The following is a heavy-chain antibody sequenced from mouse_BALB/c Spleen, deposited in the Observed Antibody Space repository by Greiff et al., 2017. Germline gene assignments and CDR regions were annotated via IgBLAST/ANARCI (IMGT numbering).Heavy chain of an antibody. V-gene: IGHV7-3*02. CDR3: ASDALDEYRYFEV. CDR2: IRNKANGYTT. Sequence: EVKVVESGGGLVQPGGSLRLSCATSGFTFTDYYMSWVCQPPGKALGWLGFIRNKANGYTTEYSASVKGRFTISRDTSKSVLYLQRNTLRAEDSATYCCASDALDEYRYFEVWGAGTTVTVSS. J-gene: IGHJ1*01. CDR1: GFTFTDYY.